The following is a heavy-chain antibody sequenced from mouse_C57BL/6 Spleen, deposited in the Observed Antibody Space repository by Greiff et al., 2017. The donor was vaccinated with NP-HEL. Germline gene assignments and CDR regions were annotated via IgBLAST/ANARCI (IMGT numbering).Heavy chain of an antibody. CDR2: IRLKSDNYAT. CDR1: GFTFSNYW. J-gene: IGHJ3*01. V-gene: IGHV6-3*01. CDR3: TGEGKFITTPFAY. Sequence: EVKLEESGGGLVQPGGSMKLSCVASGFTFSNYWMNWVRQSPEKGLEWVAQIRLKSDNYATHYAESVKGRFTISRDDSKSSVYLQMNNLRAEDTGIYYCTGEGKFITTPFAYWGQGTLVTVSA. D-gene: IGHD1-1*01.